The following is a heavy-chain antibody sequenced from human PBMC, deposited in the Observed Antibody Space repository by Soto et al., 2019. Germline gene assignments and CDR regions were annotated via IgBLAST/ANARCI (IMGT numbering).Heavy chain of an antibody. D-gene: IGHD3-16*02. Sequence: ASVKVSCKASGYTFTSYDINWVGQATGQGLEWMGWMNPNSGNTGYAQKFQGRVTMTRNTSISTAYMELSSLRSEDTPVYYCACGHTLVFYSLFTPSYGMAVLCQGTTVTVSS. V-gene: IGHV1-8*01. J-gene: IGHJ6*02. CDR1: GYTFTSYD. CDR2: MNPNSGNT. CDR3: ACGHTLVFYSLFTPSYGMAV.